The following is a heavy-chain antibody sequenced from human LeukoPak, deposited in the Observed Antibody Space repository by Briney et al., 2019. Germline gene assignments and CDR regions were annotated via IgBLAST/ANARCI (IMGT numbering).Heavy chain of an antibody. D-gene: IGHD6-25*01. CDR3: ARASSGNFDY. Sequence: PSETLSLTCTVSGGSISSYYWSWIRQPPGKGLEWIGYIYYNGSTNYNPSLKSRVTISVDTSKNQFSLKLSSVTAADTAVYYCARASSGNFDYWGQGTLVTVSS. V-gene: IGHV4-59*01. CDR1: GGSISSYY. J-gene: IGHJ4*02. CDR2: IYYNGST.